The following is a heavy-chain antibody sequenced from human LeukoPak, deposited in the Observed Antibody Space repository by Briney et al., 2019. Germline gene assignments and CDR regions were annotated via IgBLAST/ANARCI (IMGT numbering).Heavy chain of an antibody. CDR2: IYTGGGR. V-gene: IGHV3-53*01. Sequence: GGSLRLSCAASGFTVSSYYMNWVRQAPGKELEWVSVIYTGGGRYYADSVRGRFTISRDNAKNSLYLQMNSLRAEDTAVYYCAKDQTMVRGVISPYDAFDIWGQGTMVTVSS. J-gene: IGHJ3*02. CDR3: AKDQTMVRGVISPYDAFDI. CDR1: GFTVSSYY. D-gene: IGHD3-10*01.